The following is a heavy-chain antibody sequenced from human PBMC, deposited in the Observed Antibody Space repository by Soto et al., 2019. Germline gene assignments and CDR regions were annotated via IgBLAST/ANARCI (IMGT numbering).Heavy chain of an antibody. J-gene: IGHJ6*02. CDR2: ISSSSSTI. CDR1: GFSCSTYS. D-gene: IGHD6-13*01. V-gene: IGHV3-48*01. CDR3: ARGLLAAAGTTYGMDV. Sequence: VGSLRVSCVASGFSCSTYSMNCVRQAPGKGLEWISYISSSSSTIFYADSVKGRFTISRDNAKNSLYLQMNSLRAEDTAVYYCARGLLAAAGTTYGMDVWGRGTTVTVSS.